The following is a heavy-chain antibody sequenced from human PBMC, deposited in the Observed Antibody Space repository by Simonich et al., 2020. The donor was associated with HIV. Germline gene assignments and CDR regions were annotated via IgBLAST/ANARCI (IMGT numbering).Heavy chain of an antibody. V-gene: IGHV4-39*01. CDR3: ARSSWENYFYMDV. D-gene: IGHD1-26*01. CDR1: GGSITSSSYY. CDR2: IFYSGIT. Sequence: HLQLQESGPGLVKPSETLSLPCTVSGGSITSSSYYWGWIRQPPGKGLEWIGTIFYSGITYYNSSPKSRGTISVDTSKNQFSLKLISVTAADTAVYYCARSSWENYFYMDVWGIGTTVTVSS. J-gene: IGHJ6*03.